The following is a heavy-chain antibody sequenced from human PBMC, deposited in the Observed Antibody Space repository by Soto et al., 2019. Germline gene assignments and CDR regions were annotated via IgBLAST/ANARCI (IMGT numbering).Heavy chain of an antibody. CDR3: ARDRSGKGGNWFDP. CDR1: GGSISSGDYY. J-gene: IGHJ5*02. V-gene: IGHV4-30-4*01. Sequence: SETLSLTCTVSGGSISSGDYYWSWIRQPPGKGLEWIGYIYYSGSTYYNPSLKSRVTISVDTSKNQFSLKLSSVTAADTAVYYCARDRSGKGGNWFDPWGQGTLVTVSS. CDR2: IYYSGST. D-gene: IGHD6-13*01.